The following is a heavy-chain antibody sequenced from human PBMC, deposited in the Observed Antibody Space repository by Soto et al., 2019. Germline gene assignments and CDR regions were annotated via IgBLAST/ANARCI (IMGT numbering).Heavy chain of an antibody. CDR1: GGSISSGDYS. V-gene: IGHV4-39*01. CDR2: IYFDGST. Sequence: SETLSLTCTVSGGSISSGDYSWSWIRQPPGKGLAWIASIYFDGSTYYNTSLKSRVTISRDTSKNQFSLRLTSMAAADTAVYYCAEVVVAATRHTDFDSWGQGTLVTVSS. J-gene: IGHJ4*02. D-gene: IGHD2-15*01. CDR3: AEVVVAATRHTDFDS.